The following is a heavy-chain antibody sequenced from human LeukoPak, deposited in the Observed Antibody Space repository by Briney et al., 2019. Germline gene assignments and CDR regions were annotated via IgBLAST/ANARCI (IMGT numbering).Heavy chain of an antibody. Sequence: GGSLRLSCAASGFTFDDYAIHWVWQAPGKGLEWVSGISWNSGSIGYADSVKGRFTISRDNAKNSLYLQMNSLRAEDTALYYCAKVYYYDSSGPFDYWGQGTLVTVSS. J-gene: IGHJ4*02. V-gene: IGHV3-9*01. D-gene: IGHD3-22*01. CDR2: ISWNSGSI. CDR3: AKVYYYDSSGPFDY. CDR1: GFTFDDYA.